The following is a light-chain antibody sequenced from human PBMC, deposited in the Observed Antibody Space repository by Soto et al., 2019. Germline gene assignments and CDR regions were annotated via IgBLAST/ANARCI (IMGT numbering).Light chain of an antibody. CDR3: QKYNSAPNT. CDR1: RDISSS. Sequence: DVQMTQSPSSLSASVGDRVTITCRASRDISSSLAWYQQKPGKVPKLLIYAASTLHAGVQSRFIGSGSGTVFTLTINSLQPEDVATYYCQKYNSAPNTFGRGTRLEIK. V-gene: IGKV1-27*01. CDR2: AAS. J-gene: IGKJ2*01.